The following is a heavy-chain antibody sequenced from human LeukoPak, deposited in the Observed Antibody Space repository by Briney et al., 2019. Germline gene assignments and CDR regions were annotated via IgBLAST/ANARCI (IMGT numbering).Heavy chain of an antibody. CDR1: GGSFSVYY. Sequence: SQTLSLTCAVYGGSFSVYYWSWIRQPPGKGLEWIGEINHSGSTNYNPSLKSRVTISVDTSKNQFSLKLSSVTAADTAVYYCASLPNYYGSGSYPGGLFYWGQGTLVTVSS. J-gene: IGHJ4*02. CDR3: ASLPNYYGSGSYPGGLFY. D-gene: IGHD3-10*01. V-gene: IGHV4-34*01. CDR2: INHSGST.